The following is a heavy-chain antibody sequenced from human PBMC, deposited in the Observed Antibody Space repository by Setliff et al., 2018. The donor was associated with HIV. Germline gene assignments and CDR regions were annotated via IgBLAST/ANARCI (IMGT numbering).Heavy chain of an antibody. CDR1: GPSINIHY. Sequence: SSETLSLTCTVSGPSINIHYWSWIRQSPGKGFEWIGYIYSTGSTNYNPSLQSRVTISMVASRNQFSLKVTSVTAADAAVYYCAKGAGFYGDYTFDHWGQGRQVTVPQ. V-gene: IGHV4-59*11. CDR3: AKGAGFYGDYTFDH. D-gene: IGHD4-17*01. CDR2: IYSTGST. J-gene: IGHJ4*02.